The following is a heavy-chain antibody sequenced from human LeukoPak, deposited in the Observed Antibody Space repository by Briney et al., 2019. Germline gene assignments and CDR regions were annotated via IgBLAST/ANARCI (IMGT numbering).Heavy chain of an antibody. V-gene: IGHV1-18*01. CDR3: ARDRYYDYVRGSYRLDY. D-gene: IGHD3-16*02. J-gene: IGHJ4*02. CDR1: GYTFTSYG. CDR2: ISAYNGNT. Sequence: ASVKVSCKASGYTFTSYGISWVRQALGQGLEWMGWISAYNGNTNYAQKLQGRVTMTTDTSTSTAYMELRSLRSDDTAVYYCARDRYYDYVRGSYRLDYWGQGTLVAVSS.